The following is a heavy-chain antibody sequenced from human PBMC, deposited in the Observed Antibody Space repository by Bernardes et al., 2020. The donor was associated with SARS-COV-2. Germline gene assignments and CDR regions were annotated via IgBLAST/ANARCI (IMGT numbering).Heavy chain of an antibody. CDR3: AKPKQLVSHKAAVDY. CDR1: GFTFSSYA. V-gene: IGHV3-23*01. CDR2: ISGSGGST. Sequence: GGSLRLSCAASGFTFSSYAMSWVRQAPGKGLEWVSAISGSGGSTYYADSVKGRFTISRDNSKNTLYLQMNSLRAEDTAVYYCAKPKQLVSHKAAVDYWGQGTLVTVSS. J-gene: IGHJ4*02. D-gene: IGHD6-6*01.